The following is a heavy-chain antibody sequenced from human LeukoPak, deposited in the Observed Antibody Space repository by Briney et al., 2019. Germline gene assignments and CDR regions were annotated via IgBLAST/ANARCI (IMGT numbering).Heavy chain of an antibody. Sequence: SQTLSLTCTVSGGSISSGDYYWSWIRQPPGKGLEWIGYIYYSGSTYYNPSLKSRVTISVDTSKNQFSPKLSSVTAADTAVYYCARAFLSGSYSRSWFDPWGQGTLVTVSS. CDR2: IYYSGST. D-gene: IGHD1-26*01. CDR3: ARAFLSGSYSRSWFDP. CDR1: GGSISSGDYY. J-gene: IGHJ5*02. V-gene: IGHV4-30-4*01.